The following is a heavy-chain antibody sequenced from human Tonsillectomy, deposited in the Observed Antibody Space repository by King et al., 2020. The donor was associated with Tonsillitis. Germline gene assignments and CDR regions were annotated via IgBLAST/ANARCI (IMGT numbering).Heavy chain of an antibody. J-gene: IGHJ4*02. CDR3: AQSGLYSGYDLGEYYFDY. D-gene: IGHD5-12*01. CDR2: IYHSGST. CDR1: GNSINSGYY. Sequence: QLQESGPGLVKPSGTLSLTCAVSGNSINSGYYWGWIRQPPGKGLEWIGSIYHSGSTYYNPSLKSRVTISVDTSKNQFSLRLSPVTAADTAVYYCAQSGLYSGYDLGEYYFDYWGQGTLVTVSS. V-gene: IGHV4-38-2*01.